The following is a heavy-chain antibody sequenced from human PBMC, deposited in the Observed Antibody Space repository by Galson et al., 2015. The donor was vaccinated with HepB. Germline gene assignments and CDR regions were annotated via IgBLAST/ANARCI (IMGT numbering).Heavy chain of an antibody. D-gene: IGHD2-21*02. CDR1: GFTFSSYG. J-gene: IGHJ2*01. CDR2: SRNKANGYTT. Sequence: SLRLSCAASGFTFSSYGMHWVRQAPGKGLEWVGRSRNKANGYTTEYAASVKGGFTISRDDSKNSLYLQMNSLKTEDTAVYYCARSYYVVTAISRNFDLWGRGTLVTVSS. V-gene: IGHV3-72*01. CDR3: ARSYYVVTAISRNFDL.